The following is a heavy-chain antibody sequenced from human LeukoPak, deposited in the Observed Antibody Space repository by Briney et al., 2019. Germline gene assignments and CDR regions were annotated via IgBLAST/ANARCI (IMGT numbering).Heavy chain of an antibody. Sequence: GGSLRLSCAASGFTFSSYGMHWVRQAPGKGLEWVAFIRYDGSSKYYADSVKGRFTISRDNSKNTLYLQMNSLRAEDTAVYYCAKSSIPRLGELSSYWGQGTLVTVSS. CDR2: IRYDGSSK. CDR3: AKSSIPRLGELSSY. CDR1: GFTFSSYG. D-gene: IGHD3-16*02. J-gene: IGHJ4*02. V-gene: IGHV3-30*02.